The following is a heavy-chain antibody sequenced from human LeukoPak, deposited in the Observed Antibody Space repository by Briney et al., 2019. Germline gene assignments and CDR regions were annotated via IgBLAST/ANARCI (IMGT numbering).Heavy chain of an antibody. V-gene: IGHV1-18*04. CDR3: ASSPYGSGREVDI. J-gene: IGHJ3*02. CDR2: ISAYNGNT. CDR1: GYTFTSYY. Sequence: ASVKVSCKASGYTFTSYYMHWVRQAPGQGLEWMGWISAYNGNTNYAQKLQGRVTMTTDTSTSTAYMELRSLRSDDTAVYYCASSPYGSGREVDIWGQGTMVTVSS. D-gene: IGHD3-10*01.